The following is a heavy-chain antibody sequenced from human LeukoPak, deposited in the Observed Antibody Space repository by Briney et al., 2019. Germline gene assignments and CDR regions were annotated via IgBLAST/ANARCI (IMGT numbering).Heavy chain of an antibody. Sequence: GGSLRLSCAASGFSFSSYGMHWVRQAPGKGLEWVAFIRYDGSHKYYADSVKGRFTISRDNSKNTLYLQMNSLRAEDTAVYYCARGLHFRVYDSSDYYPYWGQGTLVTVSS. D-gene: IGHD3-22*01. CDR2: IRYDGSHK. J-gene: IGHJ4*02. CDR3: ARGLHFRVYDSSDYYPY. CDR1: GFSFSSYG. V-gene: IGHV3-30*02.